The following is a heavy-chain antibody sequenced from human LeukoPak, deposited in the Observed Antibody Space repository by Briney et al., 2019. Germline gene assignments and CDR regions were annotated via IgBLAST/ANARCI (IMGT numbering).Heavy chain of an antibody. CDR3: ARASGVSAAGSPYYFDY. V-gene: IGHV1-18*01. J-gene: IGHJ4*02. CDR2: ISPYSGNT. CDR1: GYTFPSYG. D-gene: IGHD6-13*01. Sequence: GASVKVSCKASGYTFPSYGITWLRQAPGQGLECMGWISPYSGNTDYAQKFQGRVTMTTDTSTTTAYMELRSLRSDDTAVYYCARASGVSAAGSPYYFDYWGQGTLVTVSS.